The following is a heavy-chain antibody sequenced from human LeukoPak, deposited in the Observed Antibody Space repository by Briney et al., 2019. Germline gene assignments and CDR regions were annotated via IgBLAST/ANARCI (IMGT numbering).Heavy chain of an antibody. CDR1: GFTFSDYS. Sequence: GGSLRLSCAASGFTFSDYSMNWVRQAPGKGLEWISYIGISSGNTRYADSVKGRFTISGDNAKKSLYLQMNRLRVEDTAVYYCARDHNYAFDNWGQGTLVTVSS. D-gene: IGHD1-1*01. V-gene: IGHV3-11*06. J-gene: IGHJ4*02. CDR3: ARDHNYAFDN. CDR2: IGISSGNT.